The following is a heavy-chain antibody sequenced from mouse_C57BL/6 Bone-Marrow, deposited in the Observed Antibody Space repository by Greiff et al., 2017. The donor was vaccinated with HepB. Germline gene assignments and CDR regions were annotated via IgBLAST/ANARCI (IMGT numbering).Heavy chain of an antibody. CDR1: GFTFSDYG. D-gene: IGHD3-2*02. Sequence: EVKLVESGGGLVKPGGSLKLSCAASGFTFSDYGMHWVRQAPEKGLEWVAYISSGSSTIYYAATVKGRFTISRDNAKNTLFLQMTSLRSEDTAMYYCARGAGSGYDFDYWGQGTTLTVSS. J-gene: IGHJ2*01. CDR2: ISSGSSTI. V-gene: IGHV5-17*01. CDR3: ARGAGSGYDFDY.